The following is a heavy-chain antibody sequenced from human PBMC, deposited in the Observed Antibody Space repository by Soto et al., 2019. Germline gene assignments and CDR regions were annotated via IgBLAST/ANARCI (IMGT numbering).Heavy chain of an antibody. CDR2: IIPIFGTA. CDR1: GGTFSSYA. J-gene: IGHJ4*02. CDR3: AIFGVTGIAVAGRAPAY. Sequence: SVKVSCKASGGTFSSYAISWVRQAPGQGLEWMGGIIPIFGTANYAQKFQGRVTITADKSTSTAYMELSSLRSEDTAVYYCAIFGVTGIAVAGRAPAYWGQGTLVTVSS. D-gene: IGHD6-19*01. V-gene: IGHV1-69*06.